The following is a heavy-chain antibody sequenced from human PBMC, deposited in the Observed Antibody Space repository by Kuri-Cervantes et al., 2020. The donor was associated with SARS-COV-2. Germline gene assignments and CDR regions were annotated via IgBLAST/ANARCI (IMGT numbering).Heavy chain of an antibody. CDR1: GFTFSDYY. J-gene: IGHJ3*02. CDR3: ARVRGYSYGRDAFDI. Sequence: GESLKISCAASGFTFSDYYMSWIRQAPGKGLEWVSYISSSGSTIYYADSVKGRFTISRDNAKNSLYLQMNSLRAEDTAVYYCARVRGYSYGRDAFDIWGQGTMVTVSS. D-gene: IGHD5-18*01. V-gene: IGHV3-11*04. CDR2: ISSSGSTI.